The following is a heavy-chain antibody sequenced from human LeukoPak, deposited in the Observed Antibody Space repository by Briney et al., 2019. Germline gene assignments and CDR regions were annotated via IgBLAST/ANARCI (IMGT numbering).Heavy chain of an antibody. J-gene: IGHJ3*01. CDR1: GFNFGDFA. V-gene: IGHV3-49*04. Sequence: GGSLRLSCTVSGFNFGDFAMGWVRQAPGKGLEWLGFIRSTIYGGTTDYAASVKGRFTISRDDSKSIAYLQMNSLKTEDTAMYYCTRDYPASFDVWGQGTLVTVSS. CDR2: IRSTIYGGTT. CDR3: TRDYPASFDV.